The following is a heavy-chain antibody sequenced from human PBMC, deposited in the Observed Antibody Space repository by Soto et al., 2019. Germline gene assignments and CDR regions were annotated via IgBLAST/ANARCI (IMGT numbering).Heavy chain of an antibody. CDR3: ARAVAVAADFDY. D-gene: IGHD6-19*01. CDR2: INAGNGNT. J-gene: IGHJ4*02. Sequence: ASVKVSCKASGGTFSSYAISWVRQAPGQRLEWIGWINAGNGNTKYSQKFQGRFTITRDTSASTAYMELSSLRSEDTAVYYCARAVAVAADFDYWGQGTLVTVSS. V-gene: IGHV1-3*01. CDR1: GGTFSSYA.